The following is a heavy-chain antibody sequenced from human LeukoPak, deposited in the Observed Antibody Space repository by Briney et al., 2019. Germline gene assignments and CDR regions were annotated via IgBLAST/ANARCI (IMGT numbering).Heavy chain of an antibody. V-gene: IGHV3-23*01. CDR3: GKEFSSGWFF. CDR2: IDSSGGYT. J-gene: IGHJ4*02. D-gene: IGHD6-13*01. CDR1: GFTFSTHA. Sequence: PGGSLRLSCAASGFTFSTHAMTWVRQAPGKGLEWVSSIDSSGGYTFYGDSVKGRVTISRDNSKDTLYLQLSGLRAVDTAIYYCGKEFSSGWFFWGQGTLDSVSS.